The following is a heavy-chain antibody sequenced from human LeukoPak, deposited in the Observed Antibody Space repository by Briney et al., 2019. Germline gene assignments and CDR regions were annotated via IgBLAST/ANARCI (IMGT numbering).Heavy chain of an antibody. CDR3: AKEAERGAGFDY. J-gene: IGHJ4*02. CDR1: GFTFSSYG. CDR2: IRYDGSNK. Sequence: GGSLRLSCAASGFTFSSYGMHWVRQAPGKGLEWVAFIRYDGSNKYYADSVKGRFTISRDNSKNTLYLQMNSLRAEDTAVYHCAKEAERGAGFDYWGQGTLVTVSS. V-gene: IGHV3-30*02. D-gene: IGHD1-26*01.